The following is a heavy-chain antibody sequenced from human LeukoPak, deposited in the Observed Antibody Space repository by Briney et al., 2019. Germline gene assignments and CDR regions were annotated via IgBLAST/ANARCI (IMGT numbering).Heavy chain of an antibody. V-gene: IGHV4-61*02. D-gene: IGHD6-13*01. J-gene: IGHJ6*03. CDR2: IYTSGST. CDR1: GGSISSGSYY. CDR3: AGIAAAGTRYYYYMDV. Sequence: PSQTLSLTCTVSGGSISSGSYYWSWIRQPAGKGLEWIGRIYTSGSTNYNPSLKSRVTISVDTSKNQFSLKLSSVTAADTAVYYCAGIAAAGTRYYYYMDVWGKGTTVTVSS.